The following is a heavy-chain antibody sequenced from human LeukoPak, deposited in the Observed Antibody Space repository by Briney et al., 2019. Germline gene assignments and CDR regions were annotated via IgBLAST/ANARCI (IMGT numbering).Heavy chain of an antibody. CDR3: ARSRRAYYYDSSGYYPDAFDI. CDR1: GYTFTSYG. J-gene: IGHJ3*02. Sequence: GASVKVSCKASGYTFTSYGISWVRQAPGQGLEWMGWISAYNGNTNYAQKLQGRVTMTTDTSTSTAYMELRSLRSDDTAVYYCARSRRAYYYDSSGYYPDAFDIWGQGTMVTVSS. V-gene: IGHV1-18*01. CDR2: ISAYNGNT. D-gene: IGHD3-22*01.